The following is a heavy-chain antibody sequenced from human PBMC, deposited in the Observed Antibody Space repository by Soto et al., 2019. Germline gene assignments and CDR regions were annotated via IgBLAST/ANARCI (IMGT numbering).Heavy chain of an antibody. D-gene: IGHD2-15*01. J-gene: IGHJ4*02. CDR2: IWYDGSNK. CDR3: AREKLGYCSGGRLYAPNFDY. V-gene: IGHV3-33*01. Sequence: QVQLVESGGGVVQHGRSLRLSCAASGFTFSSYGMHWVRQAPGKGLEWVAVIWYDGSNKYYADSVKGRFTISRDNSKNTLYLQMNSRSAEDTAVYFCAREKLGYCSGGRLYAPNFDYGGQGTLVTVSS. CDR1: GFTFSSYG.